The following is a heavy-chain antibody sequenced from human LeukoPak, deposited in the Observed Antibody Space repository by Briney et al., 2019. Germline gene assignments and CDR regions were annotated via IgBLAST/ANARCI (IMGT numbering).Heavy chain of an antibody. CDR2: IYYSGDT. CDR1: GGYISGSNYY. CDR3: ARLFDS. J-gene: IGHJ4*02. V-gene: IGHV4-39*01. Sequence: SETLSLTCTVSGGYISGSNYYWGWVRQPPGKGLEWIGKIYYSGDTYYSPSLQSRVSISVDTSKNQFSLKLRYVTAAGTAVYFCARLFDSWGQGTLVTVSS.